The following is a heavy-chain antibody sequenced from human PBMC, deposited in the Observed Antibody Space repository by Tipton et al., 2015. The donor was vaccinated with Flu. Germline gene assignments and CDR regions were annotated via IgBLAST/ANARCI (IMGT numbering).Heavy chain of an antibody. J-gene: IGHJ1*01. CDR3: VRDPGYGSVWPEYFQH. CDR1: GFTFSSYW. CDR2: IKQDGSEK. D-gene: IGHD6-19*01. V-gene: IGHV3-7*01. Sequence: GSLRLSCAASGFTFSSYWMSWVRQAPGKGLEWVANIKQDGSEKYYVDSVEGRFTISRDNAKNSLYLQMNSLRAEDTAVYYCVRDPGYGSVWPEYFQHWGQGTLVTVSS.